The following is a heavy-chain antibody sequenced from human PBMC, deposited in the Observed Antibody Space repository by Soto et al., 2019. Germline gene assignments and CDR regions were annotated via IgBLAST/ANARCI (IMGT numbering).Heavy chain of an antibody. Sequence: QLQLQQWGAGLLKPSETRSLTCAVYGGSFSGYYWTWIRQPPGKGLEWIGEINHSGSTNYNPSLKSRVTVSVDTSKNQFSLRVNSVTAADTAVYYCARGGGGDRPARDVWGRGTTVTVSS. CDR2: INHSGST. V-gene: IGHV4-34*01. J-gene: IGHJ6*02. CDR1: GGSFSGYY. D-gene: IGHD3-10*01. CDR3: ARGGGGDRPARDV.